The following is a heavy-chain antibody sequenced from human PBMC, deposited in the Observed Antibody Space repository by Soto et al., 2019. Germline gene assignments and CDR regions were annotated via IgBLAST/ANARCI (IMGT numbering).Heavy chain of an antibody. D-gene: IGHD3-3*02. CDR2: MRANSGDT. J-gene: IGHJ5*02. CDR1: GDIFTNFG. CDR3: ARYIYGQGFKA. Sequence: QVQLVQPGAEVRKPGASVKVSCKASGDIFTNFGFNWVRQATGQGLEWIGWMRANSGDTGHDQKFQGRVSMTRDTSMSTAYMELSSLRAEDTAVYYCARYIYGQGFKAWGQGTLVFVSS. V-gene: IGHV1-8*01.